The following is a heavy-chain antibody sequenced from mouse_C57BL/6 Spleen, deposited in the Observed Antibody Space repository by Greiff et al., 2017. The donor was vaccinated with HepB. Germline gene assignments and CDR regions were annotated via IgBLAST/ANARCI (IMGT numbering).Heavy chain of an antibody. D-gene: IGHD4-1*01. J-gene: IGHJ1*03. Sequence: EVKVEESGGGLVQPGGSLKLSCAASGFTFSDYYMYWVRQTPEKRLEWVAYISNGGGSTYYPDTVKGRCTISRDNAKNTLYLQMSRLKSEDTAVYYCERESWDYWYFDVWGTGTTGTVSS. CDR1: GFTFSDYY. V-gene: IGHV5-12*01. CDR2: ISNGGGST. CDR3: ERESWDYWYFDV.